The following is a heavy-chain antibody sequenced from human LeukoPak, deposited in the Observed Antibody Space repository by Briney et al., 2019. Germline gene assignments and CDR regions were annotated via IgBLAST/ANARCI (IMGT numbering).Heavy chain of an antibody. CDR3: AKSGGGYSSGWFY. Sequence: GRSLRLSCAASGFTFSRYGMHWVRQAPGKGLEWVAVISYDGSNKYYADSVRGRFTISRDNSKNTLYLQMNSLRAEDTAVYYCAKSGGGYSSGWFYWGQGTLVTVSS. CDR2: ISYDGSNK. CDR1: GFTFSRYG. V-gene: IGHV3-30*18. D-gene: IGHD6-19*01. J-gene: IGHJ4*02.